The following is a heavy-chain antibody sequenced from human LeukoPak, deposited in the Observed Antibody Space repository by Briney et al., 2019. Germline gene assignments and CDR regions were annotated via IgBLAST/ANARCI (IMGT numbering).Heavy chain of an antibody. CDR2: INHNGNVN. CDR3: ARGGGLDV. V-gene: IGHV3-7*03. CDR1: GFTFGRDW. Sequence: CGGACGFTFGRDWGNWGRQTTGKGLEWVASINHNGNVNYYVDSVKGRFTISRDNAKNSLYLQMSNLRAEDTAVYFCARGGGLDVWGQGATVTVSS. D-gene: IGHD3-16*01. J-gene: IGHJ6*02.